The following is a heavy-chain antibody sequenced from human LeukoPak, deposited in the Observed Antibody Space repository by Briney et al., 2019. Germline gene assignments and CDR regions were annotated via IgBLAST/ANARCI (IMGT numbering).Heavy chain of an antibody. CDR2: ILYDGSNK. CDR3: GRQLEFGYYYYMDV. J-gene: IGHJ6*03. V-gene: IGHV3-30*02. Sequence: GGSLRLSCAASGFTFSHHGMHWVRQAPGKGLEWVAFILYDGSNKYFVDSVKGRFTISRDNSKNAVSLQMNNLRAEDTAVYYCGRQLEFGYYYYMDVWGKGTTVTVSS. CDR1: GFTFSHHG. D-gene: IGHD1-1*01.